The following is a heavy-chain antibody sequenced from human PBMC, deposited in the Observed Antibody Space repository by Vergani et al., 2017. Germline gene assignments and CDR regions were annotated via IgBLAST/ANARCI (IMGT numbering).Heavy chain of an antibody. CDR2: IYYSGST. Sequence: QVQLQESGPGLVKPSQTLSLTCSVSGGSISSGDYYWSWIRQPPGKGLEWIGYIYYSGSTYYNPSLKSRVTISVDTSNNQFSLKLSSVTAADTAVYYCARDRGSGSYYDFDYWDRRTLIAVSA. J-gene: IGHJ4*02. CDR3: ARDRGSGSYYDFDY. CDR1: GGSISSGDYY. V-gene: IGHV4-30-4*08. D-gene: IGHD1-26*01.